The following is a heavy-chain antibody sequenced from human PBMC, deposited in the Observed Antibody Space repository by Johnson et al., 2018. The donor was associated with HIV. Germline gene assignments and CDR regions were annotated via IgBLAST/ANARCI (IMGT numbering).Heavy chain of an antibody. CDR1: GFTFSSYA. Sequence: QMQLVESGGGVVQPGRSLRLSCAASGFTFSSYAIHWVRQAPGKGLEWVAVISYDGSNKYYADSVKGRFTISRDNSKNTLYLQMNSLRAEDTAVYYCAKGMDYYDSSGYYRRVYDAFDIWGQGTMVTVSS. V-gene: IGHV3-30*04. J-gene: IGHJ3*02. D-gene: IGHD3-22*01. CDR2: ISYDGSNK. CDR3: AKGMDYYDSSGYYRRVYDAFDI.